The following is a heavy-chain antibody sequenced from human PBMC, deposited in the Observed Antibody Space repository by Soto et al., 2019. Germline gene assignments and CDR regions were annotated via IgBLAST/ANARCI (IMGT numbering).Heavy chain of an antibody. CDR2: IYPAHSDT. J-gene: IGHJ4*02. V-gene: IGHV5-51*01. CDR3: ATWIAGAGTLN. Sequence: GESLKISCKGSGYTFSIYWIGWVRQMPGKGLEWMGIIYPAHSDTRYSPSLQGQVTISVDKSISTAYLQWSSLKASDTAIYFCATWIAGAGTLNWGQGTLVTVS. CDR1: GYTFSIYW. D-gene: IGHD6-13*01.